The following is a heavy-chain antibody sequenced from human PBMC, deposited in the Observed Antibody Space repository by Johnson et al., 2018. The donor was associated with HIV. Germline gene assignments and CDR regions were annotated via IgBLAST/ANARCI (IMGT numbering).Heavy chain of an antibody. CDR2: IYSGGST. CDR3: ALSYSLDAFDI. D-gene: IGHD2-21*01. CDR1: GFTVSNNY. V-gene: IGHV3-66*01. J-gene: IGHJ3*02. Sequence: EVQLLESGGGLVQPGGSLRLSCAASGFTVSNNYMTWVRQAPGKGLEWVSLIYSGGSTYYADSVKGRFTISRDNSKNTLYLQMNSLRAEDTAVYYCALSYSLDAFDIWGQGTMVTVSS.